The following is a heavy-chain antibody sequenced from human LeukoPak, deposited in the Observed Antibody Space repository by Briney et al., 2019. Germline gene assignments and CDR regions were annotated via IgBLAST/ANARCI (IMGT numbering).Heavy chain of an antibody. D-gene: IGHD4-17*01. V-gene: IGHV1-8*01. Sequence: GASVKVSCKASGYTFTSYDINWVRQATGQGLEWMGWMSPNSGNTGYAQKFQGRVTMTRDTSISTAYMELSRLRSDDTAVYYCAREGYGEGYFDYWGQGTLVTVSS. CDR1: GYTFTSYD. CDR3: AREGYGEGYFDY. CDR2: MSPNSGNT. J-gene: IGHJ4*02.